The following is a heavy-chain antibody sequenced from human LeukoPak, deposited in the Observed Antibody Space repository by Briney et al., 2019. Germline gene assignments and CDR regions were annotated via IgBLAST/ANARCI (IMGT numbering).Heavy chain of an antibody. D-gene: IGHD4-17*01. Sequence: GGSLRLSCTASGFTVSSNYMTWVRQAPGKGLECVSIIHSGGSTYYADSVKGRFTISRDNSKNTLYLQMNSLRAEDTAVYYCASCPEHYGVFRRNYFDYWGREPWSPSPQ. V-gene: IGHV3-66*01. CDR3: ASCPEHYGVFRRNYFDY. J-gene: IGHJ4*02. CDR2: IHSGGST. CDR1: GFTVSSNY.